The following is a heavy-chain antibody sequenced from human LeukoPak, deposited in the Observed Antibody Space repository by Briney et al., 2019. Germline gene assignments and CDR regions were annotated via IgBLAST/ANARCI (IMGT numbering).Heavy chain of an antibody. Sequence: SETLSLTCAVYGGSFSGYYWSWIRQPPGKGLEWIGEIHHSGSTNYNPSLKSRVTISIDTSKNQFSLKLRSVTAADTAVYYCARHLTAYYYMDVWGKGTTVTISS. CDR3: ARHLTAYYYMDV. D-gene: IGHD2-21*02. J-gene: IGHJ6*03. CDR2: IHHSGST. V-gene: IGHV4-34*01. CDR1: GGSFSGYY.